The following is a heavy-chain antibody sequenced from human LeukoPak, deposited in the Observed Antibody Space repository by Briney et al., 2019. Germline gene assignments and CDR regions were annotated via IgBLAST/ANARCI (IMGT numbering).Heavy chain of an antibody. V-gene: IGHV1-18*01. J-gene: IGHJ3*02. CDR3: ARAPWYCSSTSCPAFDI. D-gene: IGHD2-2*01. CDR2: ISTDNGNT. CDR1: GYSFTSYG. Sequence: ASVKVSCRASGYSFTSYGISWARQAPGRGLEWMGWISTDNGNTNYVQNLQGRVSMTRDTFTSTVYMELRSLRSDDTAVYYCARAPWYCSSTSCPAFDIWGQGTMVTVSS.